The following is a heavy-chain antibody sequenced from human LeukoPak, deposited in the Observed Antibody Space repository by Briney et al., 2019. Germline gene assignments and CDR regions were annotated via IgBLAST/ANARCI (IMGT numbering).Heavy chain of an antibody. Sequence: PGGSLGLSCAASGFTFSSYSMNWVRQAPGKGLEWVSSISSSSSYIYYADSVKGRFTISRDNAKNSLCLQMNSLRAEDTAVYYCARVMRYYFDYWGQGTLVTVSS. J-gene: IGHJ4*02. CDR3: ARVMRYYFDY. V-gene: IGHV3-21*01. CDR2: ISSSSSYI. D-gene: IGHD2-8*01. CDR1: GFTFSSYS.